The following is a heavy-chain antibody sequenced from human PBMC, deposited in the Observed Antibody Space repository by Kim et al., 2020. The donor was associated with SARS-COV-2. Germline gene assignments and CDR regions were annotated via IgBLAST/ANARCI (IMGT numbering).Heavy chain of an antibody. D-gene: IGHD4-4*01. J-gene: IGHJ5*02. Sequence: SQKFQGRVTITRDTSASTAYMELSSLRSEDTAVYYCARGGTVTLYNWFDPWGQGTLVTVSS. CDR3: ARGGTVTLYNWFDP. V-gene: IGHV1-3*01.